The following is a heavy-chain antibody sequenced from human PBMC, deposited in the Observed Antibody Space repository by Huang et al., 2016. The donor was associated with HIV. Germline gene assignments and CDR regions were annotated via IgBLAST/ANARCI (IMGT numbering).Heavy chain of an antibody. V-gene: IGHV4-4*07. Sequence: QVQLQESGPGLVKPSETLSLTCTVSGDSISEYYWSWIRQPAGKGLEWIGRIYSSGNTNYRPSLKRRVTMSVDTSKNQFSLKVSSVTAADTAVYFCARDAGGYNSGWYSDYFDYWGQGTLVTVSS. CDR1: GDSISEYY. J-gene: IGHJ4*02. CDR2: IYSSGNT. CDR3: ARDAGGYNSGWYSDYFDY. D-gene: IGHD6-19*01.